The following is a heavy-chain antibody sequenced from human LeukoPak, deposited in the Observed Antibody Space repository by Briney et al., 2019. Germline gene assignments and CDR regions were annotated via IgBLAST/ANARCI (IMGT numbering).Heavy chain of an antibody. D-gene: IGHD6-13*01. CDR3: ARNIAAAGYYYYGMDV. Sequence: SETLSLTCAVSGYSISSGSYWGWIRQPPGKGLEWIGSIYHSGSTYYNPSLKSRVTISVDTSKNQFSLKLSSVTAADTAVYYCARNIAAAGYYYYGMDVWGKGTTVTVSS. J-gene: IGHJ6*04. CDR1: GYSISSGSY. CDR2: IYHSGST. V-gene: IGHV4-38-2*01.